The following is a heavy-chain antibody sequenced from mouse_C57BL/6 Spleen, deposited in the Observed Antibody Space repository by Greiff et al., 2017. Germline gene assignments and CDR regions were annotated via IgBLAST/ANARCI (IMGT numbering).Heavy chain of an antibody. CDR3: ARVRDYDEGGDYAMDY. J-gene: IGHJ4*01. Sequence: VQLQQPGAELVKPGASVKLSCKASGYTFTSYWMHWVKQRPGRGLEWIGRIDPNSGGTKYNEKFKSKATLTVDKPSSTAYMQLSSLTSEDSAVYYCARVRDYDEGGDYAMDYWGQGTSVTVSS. V-gene: IGHV1-72*01. CDR2: IDPNSGGT. CDR1: GYTFTSYW. D-gene: IGHD2-4*01.